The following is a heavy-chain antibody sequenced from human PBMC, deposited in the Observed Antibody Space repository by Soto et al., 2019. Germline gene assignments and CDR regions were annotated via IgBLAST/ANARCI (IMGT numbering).Heavy chain of an antibody. Sequence: EVQLVESGGGLVKPGGSLRLSCAASGFTFSSYSMNWVRQAPGKGLEWVSSISSSSSYIYYADSVKGRFTISRDNAKNSLYLQMNSLIAEDTAVYSCARDQPGYSYGYGLGYWGQGTLVTVSS. CDR3: ARDQPGYSYGYGLGY. CDR1: GFTFSSYS. V-gene: IGHV3-21*01. D-gene: IGHD5-18*01. CDR2: ISSSSSYI. J-gene: IGHJ4*02.